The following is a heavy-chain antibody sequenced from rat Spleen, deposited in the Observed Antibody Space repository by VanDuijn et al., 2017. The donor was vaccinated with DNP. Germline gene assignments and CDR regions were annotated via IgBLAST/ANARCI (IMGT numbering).Heavy chain of an antibody. V-gene: IGHV5S10*01. Sequence: EVQLVESGGGLVQPGNSLKLSCAASGFTFSDYAMAWVRQSPKKGLEWVATIIYDGSSTYYRASGKGRFTISRDNAKNTLYLQMDSLRSEDTATYFCTTHGSIASVSTGAMNVWGQGTSVTVSS. CDR3: TTHGSIASVSTGAMNV. CDR1: GFTFSDYA. CDR2: IIYDGSST. D-gene: IGHD1-2*01. J-gene: IGHJ4*01.